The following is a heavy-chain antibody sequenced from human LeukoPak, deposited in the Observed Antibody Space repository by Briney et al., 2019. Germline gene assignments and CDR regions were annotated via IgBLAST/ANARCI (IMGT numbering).Heavy chain of an antibody. CDR1: GYTFTSYA. V-gene: IGHV7-4-1*02. J-gene: IGHJ4*02. CDR2: INTNTGNP. D-gene: IGHD4-17*01. Sequence: GASVKVSCKASGYTFTSYAMNWVRQAPGQGLEWMGWINTNTGNPTYAQGFTGRFVFSLDTSVSTAYLQISSLKAEDTAVYYCARDYSDYGHPYYFDYWGQGTLVTVSS. CDR3: ARDYSDYGHPYYFDY.